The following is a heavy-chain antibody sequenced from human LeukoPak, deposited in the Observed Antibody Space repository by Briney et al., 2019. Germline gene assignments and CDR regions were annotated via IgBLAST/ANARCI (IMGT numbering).Heavy chain of an antibody. D-gene: IGHD6-13*01. CDR3: AKAGEEQLATDAFYI. Sequence: ASVKVSCKASGYTFTSYGISWVRQAPGQGLEWMGWISAYNGNTNYAQKLQGRVTMTTDTSTSTAYMELRSLRSDDTAVYYCAKAGEEQLATDAFYIWGQGTLVTVS. J-gene: IGHJ3*02. CDR2: ISAYNGNT. CDR1: GYTFTSYG. V-gene: IGHV1-18*01.